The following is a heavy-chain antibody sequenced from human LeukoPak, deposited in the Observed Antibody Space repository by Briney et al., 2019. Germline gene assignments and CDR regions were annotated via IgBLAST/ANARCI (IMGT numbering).Heavy chain of an antibody. CDR1: GFTFSSYA. D-gene: IGHD1-26*01. Sequence: PGGSLRLSCAASGFTFSSYAMSWVRQSPGKGLEWIGEISHRGGTNYNPSLESRVTISRDMSMNQFSLRLTSVTAADSATYYCARSYSPGQLGRRGPVVFDSWGQGSLVLVS. CDR3: ARSYSPGQLGRRGPVVFDS. V-gene: IGHV4-34*01. CDR2: ISHRGGT. J-gene: IGHJ4*02.